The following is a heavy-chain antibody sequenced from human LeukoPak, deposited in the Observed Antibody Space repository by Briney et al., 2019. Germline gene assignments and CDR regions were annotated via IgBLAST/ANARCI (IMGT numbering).Heavy chain of an antibody. CDR1: GYRFTSYW. CDR2: IDPSDSYT. Sequence: GGSLKISFKGSGYRFTSYWISWGRPMPGKGVGWMGRIDPSDSYTNYSPSFQGHVTISADKSISTAYLQWSSLKASDTAMYYCARQGFVVVVAAPDYWGQGTLVTVSS. D-gene: IGHD2-15*01. V-gene: IGHV5-10-1*01. CDR3: ARQGFVVVVAAPDY. J-gene: IGHJ4*02.